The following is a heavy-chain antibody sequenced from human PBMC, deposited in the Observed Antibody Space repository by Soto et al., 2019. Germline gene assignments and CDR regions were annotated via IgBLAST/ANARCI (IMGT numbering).Heavy chain of an antibody. Sequence: ASVKVSCKASGYTLTSYYMHWVRQAPGQGLEWMGIINPSGGSTSYAQKFQGRVTMTRDTSTSTVYMELSSLRSEDTAVYYCARSLGGPADAFDIWGQGTMVTVSS. CDR3: ARSLGGPADAFDI. CDR2: INPSGGST. V-gene: IGHV1-46*01. J-gene: IGHJ3*02. CDR1: GYTLTSYY.